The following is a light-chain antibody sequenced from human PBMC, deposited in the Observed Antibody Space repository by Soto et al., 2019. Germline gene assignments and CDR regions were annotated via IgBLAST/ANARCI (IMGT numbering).Light chain of an antibody. CDR3: QQYKSYPWT. CDR2: KAS. J-gene: IGKJ1*01. Sequence: VQMTQSPSTLSASLDSRVKITCRASESLSNFLAWYQQKPGRAPNLLIYKASNLQSGVPSRFSGSASGTGFTLTINNLQPDDFGIYYCQQYKSYPWTFGQGTKVHIK. CDR1: ESLSNF. V-gene: IGKV1-5*03.